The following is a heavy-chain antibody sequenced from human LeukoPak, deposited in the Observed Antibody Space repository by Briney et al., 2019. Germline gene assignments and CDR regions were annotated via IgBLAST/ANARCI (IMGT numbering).Heavy chain of an antibody. Sequence: GGSLRLSCAASGFTFSSYGMHWVRQAPGKGLEWVAVIWYDGSNKYYADSVKGRFTISRDNSKNTLYLQMNSLRAEDTAVYYCAKAPIVVVPAAISGGTQYYYYYGMDVWGQGTTVTVSS. D-gene: IGHD2-2*02. J-gene: IGHJ6*02. CDR2: IWYDGSNK. V-gene: IGHV3-33*06. CDR1: GFTFSSYG. CDR3: AKAPIVVVPAAISGGTQYYYYYGMDV.